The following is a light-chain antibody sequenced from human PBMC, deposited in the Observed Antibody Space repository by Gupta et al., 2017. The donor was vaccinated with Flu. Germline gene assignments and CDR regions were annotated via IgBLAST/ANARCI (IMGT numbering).Light chain of an antibody. CDR1: SSDVGGYNY. CDR3: SSYTSSSTWV. Sequence: QSALTPPASVSESPGPSITFSCPGTSSDVGGYNYVSWYQQHPGKAPKLMIYEVSNRPSGVSNRFSGSKSGNTASLTISGLQAEDEADYYCSSYTSSSTWVFGGGTKLTVL. V-gene: IGLV2-14*01. J-gene: IGLJ3*02. CDR2: EVS.